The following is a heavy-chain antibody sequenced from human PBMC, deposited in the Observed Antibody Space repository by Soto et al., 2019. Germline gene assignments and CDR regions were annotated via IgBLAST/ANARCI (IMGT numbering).Heavy chain of an antibody. V-gene: IGHV3-64D*06. J-gene: IGHJ6*02. CDR3: VKDGLALRFLERLSTGDV. CDR1: GFTFSTYA. D-gene: IGHD3-3*01. Sequence: EVQLVESGGGLVQPGGSLRLSCSVSGFTFSTYAMHWVRQAPGKGLEYVSAISGNGDTTYYADSVKGRFTISRDNSKKTLYLQMRSLRAEDTAVYYCVKDGLALRFLERLSTGDVWGQGTAVTVSS. CDR2: ISGNGDTT.